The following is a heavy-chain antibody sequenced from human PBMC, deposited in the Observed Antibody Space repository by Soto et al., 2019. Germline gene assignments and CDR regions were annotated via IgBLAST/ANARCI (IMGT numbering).Heavy chain of an antibody. J-gene: IGHJ4*02. CDR1: GFTFNTYW. CDR3: AREEWFFDY. Sequence: PGGSLRLSCAASGFTFNTYWMSWVRQAPGKGLEWVANIKQDGSEKYYVDSVKGRFTVSRDNAKNSLYLQMNSLRAEDTAVYYCAREEWFFDYWGQGALVTVSS. CDR2: IKQDGSEK. D-gene: IGHD3-3*01. V-gene: IGHV3-7*04.